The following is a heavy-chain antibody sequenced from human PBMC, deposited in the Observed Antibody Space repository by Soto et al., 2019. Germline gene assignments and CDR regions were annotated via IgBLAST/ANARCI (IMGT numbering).Heavy chain of an antibody. CDR2: IYYSGGT. Sequence: KPSETLSLTCTVSGGSISSSSYYWGWIRQPPGKGLEWIGSIYYSGGTYYNPSLKSRVTISVDTSKNQFSLKLSSVTAADTAVYYCAKTYYDYVWGTYRPDAFDIWGQGTMVTVSS. CDR1: GGSISSSSYY. CDR3: AKTYYDYVWGTYRPDAFDI. J-gene: IGHJ3*02. V-gene: IGHV4-39*01. D-gene: IGHD3-16*02.